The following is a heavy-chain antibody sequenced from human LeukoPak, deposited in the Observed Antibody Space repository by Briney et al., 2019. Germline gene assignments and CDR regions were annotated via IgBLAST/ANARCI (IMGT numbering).Heavy chain of an antibody. CDR1: GFTVSTNY. J-gene: IGHJ1*01. Sequence: GGSLRLSCAASGFTVSTNYMSWVRQAPGKGLEWVSTIYSGGSTYYADSVKGRFTISRDNSKNTLYLQMNSLRAEDTAVYYCARDLIAALTQEYSNHWGQGTQVTVSS. D-gene: IGHD6-13*01. V-gene: IGHV3-66*01. CDR3: ARDLIAALTQEYSNH. CDR2: IYSGGST.